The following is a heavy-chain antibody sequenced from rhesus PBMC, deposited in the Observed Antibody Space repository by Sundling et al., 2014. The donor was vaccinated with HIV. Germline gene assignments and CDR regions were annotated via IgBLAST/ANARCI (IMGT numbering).Heavy chain of an antibody. D-gene: IGHD6-37*01. CDR3: ARVGSSGAWSY. J-gene: IGHJ4*01. CDR1: GASISINY. CDR2: VYGSSGAN. V-gene: IGHV4-160*01. Sequence: QVQLQESGPGLVKPSETLSLTCAVSGASISINYWHWIRQPPGMGLEWIGSVYGSSGANYLSPSLNSRVTLSVDTSKNQFSLKVNSVTATDTAVYFCARVGSSGAWSYWGQGVLVTVSS.